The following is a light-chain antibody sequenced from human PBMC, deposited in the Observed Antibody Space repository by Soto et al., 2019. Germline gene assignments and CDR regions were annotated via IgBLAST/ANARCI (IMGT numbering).Light chain of an antibody. CDR2: DAS. V-gene: IGKV3-11*01. J-gene: IGKJ1*01. CDR1: QSVSSY. CDR3: QHYVCYPRM. Sequence: EIVLTQSPATLSLSPGERATLSCRASQSVSSYLAWYQQKPGQAPRLLIYDASNRATGIPARFGGSGSGTEFTLTISSLEPEDFATYYCQHYVCYPRMVGQGTEVEFK.